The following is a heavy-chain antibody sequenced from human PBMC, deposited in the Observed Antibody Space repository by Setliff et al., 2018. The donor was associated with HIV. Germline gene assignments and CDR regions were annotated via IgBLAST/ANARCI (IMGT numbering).Heavy chain of an antibody. J-gene: IGHJ4*02. CDR3: ARAPFYYGSGSYQTFDY. CDR2: IYYSGST. D-gene: IGHD3-10*01. Sequence: SETLSLTCTVSGGSIRSYYWSWIRQPPGKGLEWIGYIYYSGSTNYNPSLKSRVTISVDTSKNQFSLKLSSVTAADTAVYYCARAPFYYGSGSYQTFDYWGQGTLVTVSS. V-gene: IGHV4-59*12. CDR1: GGSIRSYY.